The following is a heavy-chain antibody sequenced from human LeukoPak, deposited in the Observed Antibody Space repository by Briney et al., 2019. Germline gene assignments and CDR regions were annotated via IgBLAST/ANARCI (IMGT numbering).Heavy chain of an antibody. V-gene: IGHV3-30*18. D-gene: IGHD6-13*01. J-gene: IGHJ5*02. CDR3: AKDSLYSSSWYGVNWLDP. CDR1: GFTFSSYG. Sequence: GGSLRLSCAASGFTFSSYGMHWVRQAPGKGLEWVAVISYDGSNTYYADSVKGRITISRDNSKNTLYLQMNSLRAEDTAAYYCAKDSLYSSSWYGVNWLDPWGQGTLVTVSS. CDR2: ISYDGSNT.